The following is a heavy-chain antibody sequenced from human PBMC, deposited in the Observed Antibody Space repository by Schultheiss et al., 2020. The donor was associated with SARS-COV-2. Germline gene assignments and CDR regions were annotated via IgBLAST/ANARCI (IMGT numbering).Heavy chain of an antibody. Sequence: GGSLRLFCAASGFTFSSYDMHWVRQATGKGLEWVSAIGTAGDTYYPGSVKGRFTISRENAKNSLYLQMNSLRAGDTAVYYCARDTITYYDILTGYHHGEWFDPWGQGTLVTVSS. CDR1: GFTFSSYD. D-gene: IGHD3-9*01. CDR3: ARDTITYYDILTGYHHGEWFDP. V-gene: IGHV3-13*01. CDR2: IGTAGDT. J-gene: IGHJ5*02.